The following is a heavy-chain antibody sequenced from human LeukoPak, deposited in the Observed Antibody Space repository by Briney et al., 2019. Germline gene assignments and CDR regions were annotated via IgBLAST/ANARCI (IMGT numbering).Heavy chain of an antibody. J-gene: IGHJ4*02. V-gene: IGHV4-31*03. CDR3: ARVYYDSSGYPFDY. Sequence: PSQTLSLTCTVSGGSISSDGYYWSWIRQHPGKGLEWIGYIYYSGSTYYNPSLKSRVTISVDTSKNQFSLKLSSVTAADTAVYYCARVYYDSSGYPFDYWGQGTLVTVSS. D-gene: IGHD3-22*01. CDR1: GGSISSDGYY. CDR2: IYYSGST.